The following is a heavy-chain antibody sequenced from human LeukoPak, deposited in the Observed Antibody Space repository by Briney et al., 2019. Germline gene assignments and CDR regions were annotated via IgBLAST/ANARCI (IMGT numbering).Heavy chain of an antibody. Sequence: GGSLRLSCAASGFTFSSYGMHWVRQAPGKGLEWVAVIWYDGSNKYYADSVKGRFTISRDNSKNTLYLQMNSLRAEDTAVYYCARGRTSSVWYYDLWGRGTLVTVSS. J-gene: IGHJ2*01. CDR2: IWYDGSNK. V-gene: IGHV3-33*01. D-gene: IGHD2-2*01. CDR3: ARGRTSSVWYYDL. CDR1: GFTFSSYG.